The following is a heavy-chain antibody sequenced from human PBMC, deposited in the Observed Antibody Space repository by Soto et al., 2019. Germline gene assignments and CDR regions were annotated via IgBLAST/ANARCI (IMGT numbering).Heavy chain of an antibody. V-gene: IGHV4-59*01. CDR3: ARERWLYGMDV. J-gene: IGHJ6*02. CDR1: GGSISDYY. D-gene: IGHD5-18*01. Sequence: SETLSLTCTVSGGSISDYYWTWIRQPPGKGLEWIGHIYYSGHTSYIPSLKSRVTISLDTSKNQFSLNLSSVTAADTAVYLCARERWLYGMDVWGQGTTVTVSS. CDR2: IYYSGHT.